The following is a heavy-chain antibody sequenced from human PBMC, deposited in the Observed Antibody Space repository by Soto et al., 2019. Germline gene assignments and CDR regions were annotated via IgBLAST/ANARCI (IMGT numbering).Heavy chain of an antibody. J-gene: IGHJ5*02. CDR1: GYTFTSYS. D-gene: IGHD6-13*01. CDR2: INAGNGNT. CDR3: ARDLRGMAAGTAANWFDP. V-gene: IGHV1-3*01. Sequence: ASVKVSWKASGYTFTSYSMHWVRQAPGQRLEWMGWINAGNGNTKYSQKFQGRVTITRDTSASTAYMELSSLRSEDTAVYYCARDLRGMAAGTAANWFDPWGQGTLVTVSS.